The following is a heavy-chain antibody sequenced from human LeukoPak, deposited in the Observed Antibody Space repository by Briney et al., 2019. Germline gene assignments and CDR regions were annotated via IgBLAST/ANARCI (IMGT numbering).Heavy chain of an antibody. Sequence: SETLSLTCTVSGGSISSHYWSWIRQPPGKGLEWIGYIYSSGSTNYNPSLKSRVTMSVDTSKNQFALKLSSVTAADTAVYYCARGKQLPLYYYYYMDVWGKGTTVTVSS. V-gene: IGHV4-59*11. J-gene: IGHJ6*03. D-gene: IGHD6-13*01. CDR1: GGSISSHY. CDR2: IYSSGST. CDR3: ARGKQLPLYYYYYMDV.